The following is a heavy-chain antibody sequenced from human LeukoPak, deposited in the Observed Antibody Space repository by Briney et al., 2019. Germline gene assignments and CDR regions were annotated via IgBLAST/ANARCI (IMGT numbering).Heavy chain of an antibody. CDR2: IYYSGST. D-gene: IGHD3-9*01. J-gene: IGHJ4*02. Sequence: SETLSLTCTVSGGSISSGDYYWGWIRQPPGRGLEWIVYIYYSGSTYYNPSRKSRITISVDTSKNQFSLKLSSVTAADTAVYYCARVPYYDILTGYYGGYFDYWGQGTPVTVSS. V-gene: IGHV4-30-4*01. CDR3: ARVPYYDILTGYYGGYFDY. CDR1: GGSISSGDYY.